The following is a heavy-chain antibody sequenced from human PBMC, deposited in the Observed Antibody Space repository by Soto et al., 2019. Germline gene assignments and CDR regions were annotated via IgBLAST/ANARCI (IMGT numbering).Heavy chain of an antibody. Sequence: QVQLVQSGAEVKKPGASVKVSCKASGYTFSNYGISWVRQAPGQGLEWMGWIRAYNGNTNFAQKLQGRVTMTTDTSTSTAYMELRSLRSDDSAVYYCSRGVGSGSYYNQYNWFDPWGQGTLVTVSS. V-gene: IGHV1-18*01. CDR1: GYTFSNYG. CDR3: SRGVGSGSYYNQYNWFDP. D-gene: IGHD3-10*01. J-gene: IGHJ5*02. CDR2: IRAYNGNT.